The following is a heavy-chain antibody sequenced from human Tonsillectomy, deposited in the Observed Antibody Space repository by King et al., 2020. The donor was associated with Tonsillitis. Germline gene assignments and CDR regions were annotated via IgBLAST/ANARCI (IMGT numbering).Heavy chain of an antibody. V-gene: IGHV4-39*01. CDR2: IYYSGST. CDR1: GGSISSSSYY. J-gene: IGHJ4*02. Sequence: LQLQESGPGLVKPSETLSLTCTVSGGSISSSSYYWGWIRQPPGKGLEWIGSIYYSGSTYYNPSLKSRVTISVDTSKNQFSLKLSSVTAADTAVYYCARRLSTRLYVYFDYWGQGTLVTVSS. D-gene: IGHD2-2*01. CDR3: ARRLSTRLYVYFDY.